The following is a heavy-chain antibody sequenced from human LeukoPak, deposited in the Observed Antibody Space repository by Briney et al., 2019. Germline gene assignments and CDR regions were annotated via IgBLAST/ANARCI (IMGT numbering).Heavy chain of an antibody. CDR1: LFTFTVYT. CDR3: ARDSQTHGESPDF. V-gene: IGHV3-21*01. D-gene: IGHD4-17*01. J-gene: IGHJ4*02. CDR2: ITLGSGAI. Sequence: PGGSLRLSCTPSLFTFTVYTMNCCPEAPRKGLEWVSSITLGSGAIYYTDSVKGRFTISRDDARNSLFLEMNSLRAEDTAVYYCARDSQTHGESPDFWGQGTLSTVSS.